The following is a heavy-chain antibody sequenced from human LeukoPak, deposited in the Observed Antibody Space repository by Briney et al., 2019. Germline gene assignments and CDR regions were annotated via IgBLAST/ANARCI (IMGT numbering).Heavy chain of an antibody. J-gene: IGHJ6*03. Sequence: PGGSLRLSCAASGFTFSSYAMHWVRQAPGKGLEWVAVISYDGSNKYYADSVKGRFTISRDNPKNTLYLQMNSLRAEDTAIYYCAKNKGSGSHVNYCMDVWGKGTTVTVSS. CDR2: ISYDGSNK. CDR1: GFTFSSYA. CDR3: AKNKGSGSHVNYCMDV. D-gene: IGHD3-10*01. V-gene: IGHV3-30-3*02.